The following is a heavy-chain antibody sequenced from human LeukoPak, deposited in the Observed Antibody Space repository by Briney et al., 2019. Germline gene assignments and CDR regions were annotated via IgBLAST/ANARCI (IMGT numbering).Heavy chain of an antibody. J-gene: IGHJ4*02. V-gene: IGHV4-39*01. D-gene: IGHD2-2*01. CDR2: IFYRGST. CDR3: ARHGVSSSTNYPGAFDC. CDR1: GGSISNSSYY. Sequence: SETLSLTCTVSGGSISNSSYYWGWIRQTPGKGLEWIGSIFYRGSTYFNPSLKSRVTISVDTSKNQFSLKLSSVTAADTAVYYCARHGVSSSTNYPGAFDCWGQGTLVTVSS.